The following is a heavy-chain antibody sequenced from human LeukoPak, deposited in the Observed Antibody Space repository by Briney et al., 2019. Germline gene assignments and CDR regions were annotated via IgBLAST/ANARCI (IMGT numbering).Heavy chain of an antibody. CDR1: GDSISDYY. V-gene: IGHV4-59*08. J-gene: IGHJ3*02. CDR2: IYYSGTT. CDR3: ARRINTAMLTFHAFDI. D-gene: IGHD5-18*01. Sequence: SETLSLTCTVSGDSISDYYWTWIRQSPGKGLEWIGYIYYSGTTNYNPSLKSRVTMSLDTSKNQFSLKLSSVTAADTAVYFCARRINTAMLTFHAFDIWGQGTMVTASS.